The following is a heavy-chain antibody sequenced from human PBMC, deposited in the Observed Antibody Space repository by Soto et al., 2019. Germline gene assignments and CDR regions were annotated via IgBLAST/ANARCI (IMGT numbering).Heavy chain of an antibody. CDR1: GCTVSSYT. Sequence: QVQLVQSGAEVKKPGSSVKFSCQASGCTVSSYTIRWVRQAPGQGLEWMGRIITILGIANYAQKFQGRVTITADKSTSTDYMELSSLRSEDTAVYYGARNACGYDAYWGQLPLVTVSS. CDR2: IITILGIA. V-gene: IGHV1-69*02. D-gene: IGHD3-16*01. J-gene: IGHJ4*02. CDR3: ARNACGYDAY.